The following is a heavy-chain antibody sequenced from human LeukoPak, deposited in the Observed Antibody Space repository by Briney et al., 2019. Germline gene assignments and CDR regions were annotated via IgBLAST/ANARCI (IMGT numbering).Heavy chain of an antibody. J-gene: IGHJ3*02. CDR3: ATGRGSSWSGAFDI. D-gene: IGHD6-13*01. V-gene: IGHV1-24*01. Sequence: ASVTVSFKFSGYTLTELSMHWVRQAPGKGLEWMGGFDPEDGETIYAQKFQGRVTMTEDTSTDTAYMELSSLRSEDTAVYYCATGRGSSWSGAFDIWGQGTMVTVSS. CDR2: FDPEDGET. CDR1: GYTLTELS.